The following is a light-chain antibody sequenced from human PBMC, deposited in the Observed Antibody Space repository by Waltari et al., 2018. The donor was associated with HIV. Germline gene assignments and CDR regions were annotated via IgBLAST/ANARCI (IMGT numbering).Light chain of an antibody. CDR2: DVS. CDR3: LTYVSDSGTWK. Sequence: QSALTQPASVSGDLGQSVTITCTGTNIDVGNYNLVSWYPQFPGKAPKIIIYDVSKRPSGVTSRFAGSKSGYWASLTISGLLTEDVSYYYCLTYVSDSGTWKFGGGTYLTV. CDR1: NIDVGNYNL. J-gene: IGLJ3*02. V-gene: IGLV2-23*02.